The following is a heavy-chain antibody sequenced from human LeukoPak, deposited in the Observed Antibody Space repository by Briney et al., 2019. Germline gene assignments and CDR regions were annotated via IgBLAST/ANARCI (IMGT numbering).Heavy chain of an antibody. J-gene: IGHJ4*02. Sequence: GGSLRLSCAASGFTFSTYAVNWVRQAPGNGLEWVSAITGSGGATYYADSVKGRFTISRDNSKNTLYLQMSSLRAEDTAVYYCAKDRGRYYDSNGYYRGYYFDSWGQGILVTVST. V-gene: IGHV3-23*01. CDR1: GFTFSTYA. D-gene: IGHD3-22*01. CDR2: ITGSGGAT. CDR3: AKDRGRYYDSNGYYRGYYFDS.